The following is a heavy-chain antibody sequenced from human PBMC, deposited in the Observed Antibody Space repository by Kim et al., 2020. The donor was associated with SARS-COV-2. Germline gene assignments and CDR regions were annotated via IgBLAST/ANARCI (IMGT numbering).Heavy chain of an antibody. Sequence: GGSLRLPCSASGFIFSRFDMSWVRQAPGRGLEWVSTISGSGTKTDYADSVKGRLSVSRDNSKDTLFLQMSSLRAEDTAIYYCAKTLTVGTAAAMDSWGKGILVAVSS. CDR1: GFIFSRFD. J-gene: IGHJ4*02. V-gene: IGHV3-23*01. CDR2: ISGSGTKT. D-gene: IGHD2-21*02. CDR3: AKTLTVGTAAAMDS.